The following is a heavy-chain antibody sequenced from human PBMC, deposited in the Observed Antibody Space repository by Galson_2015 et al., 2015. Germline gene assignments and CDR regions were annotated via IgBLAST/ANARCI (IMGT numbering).Heavy chain of an antibody. D-gene: IGHD3-22*01. J-gene: IGHJ6*02. CDR3: ARDNYYYDIGGYYYVSYYYYGIDD. V-gene: IGHV3-30-3*01. CDR2: ISYDGSNK. CDR1: GFTFSSYA. Sequence: SLRLSCAASGFTFSSYAMHWVRQAPGKGLEWVAVISYDGSNKYYADSAKGRFTISRDNSKNTLYLQMNSLRAEGTAVYYCARDNYYYDIGGYYYVSYYYYGIDDSVQGTPVTVSS.